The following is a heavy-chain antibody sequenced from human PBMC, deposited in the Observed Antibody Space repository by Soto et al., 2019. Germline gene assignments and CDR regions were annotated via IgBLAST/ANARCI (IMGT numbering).Heavy chain of an antibody. V-gene: IGHV1-18*01. CDR1: GYMFISYG. D-gene: IGHD3-10*01. Sequence: PGPSVKVSCKSSGYMFISYGINWVRQAPGQGLEWMGWISAYNGNTKYAQNLQGRVTMTTDTSTSTAYMEMRSLTSDDTAVYYCVRDLDGSGSYYTDYWGPGTLVTVSS. J-gene: IGHJ4*02. CDR2: ISAYNGNT. CDR3: VRDLDGSGSYYTDY.